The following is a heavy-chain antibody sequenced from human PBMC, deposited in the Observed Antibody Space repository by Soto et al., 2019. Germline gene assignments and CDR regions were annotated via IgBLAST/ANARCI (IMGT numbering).Heavy chain of an antibody. J-gene: IGHJ6*02. V-gene: IGHV4-59*01. D-gene: IGHD3-3*01. CDR3: ARVLYDFWSGYYPIGGYYYGMDV. CDR1: GGSISSYY. Sequence: SETLSLTGTVSGGSISSYYWSWIRQPPGKGLEWIGYIYYSGSTNYNPSLKSRVTISVDTSKNQFSLKLSSVTAADTAVYYCARVLYDFWSGYYPIGGYYYGMDVGGQGTTVTVSS. CDR2: IYYSGST.